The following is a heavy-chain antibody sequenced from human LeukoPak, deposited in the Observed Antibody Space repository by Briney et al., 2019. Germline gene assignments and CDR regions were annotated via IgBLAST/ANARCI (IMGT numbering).Heavy chain of an antibody. Sequence: KTSETLSLTCTVPGGSISSGGYYWSWIRQHPGKGLEWIGSIYYRGSTLYNPSLKSRVTISLDTPKNQFSLKLSSVTAADTAVYYCARDAKPTNCLDVWGKGTTVTVSS. J-gene: IGHJ6*04. D-gene: IGHD2-2*01. CDR3: ARDAKPTNCLDV. CDR1: GGSISSGGYY. V-gene: IGHV4-39*07. CDR2: IYYRGST.